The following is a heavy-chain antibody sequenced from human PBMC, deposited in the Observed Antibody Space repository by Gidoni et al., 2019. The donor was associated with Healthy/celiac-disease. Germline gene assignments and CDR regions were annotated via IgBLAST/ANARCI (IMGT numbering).Heavy chain of an antibody. V-gene: IGHV3-33*01. D-gene: IGHD5-12*01. J-gene: IGHJ4*02. CDR3: AGGYCGYEGFLDY. CDR1: GFTFSSYG. CDR2: IWYDGSNK. Sequence: QVQLVESGGGVVQPGRSLRLSCAASGFTFSSYGMHWVRQAPGKGLEWVAVIWYDGSNKYYADSVKGRFTISRDNSKNTLYMQMNSLRAEDTAVYYCAGGYCGYEGFLDYWGQGTLVTVSS.